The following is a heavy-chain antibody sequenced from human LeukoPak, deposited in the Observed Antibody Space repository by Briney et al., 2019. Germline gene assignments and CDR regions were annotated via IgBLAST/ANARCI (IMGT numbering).Heavy chain of an antibody. J-gene: IGHJ4*02. V-gene: IGHV4-59*01. CDR2: IYYSGST. D-gene: IGHD3-9*01. Sequence: SETLSPTCTVSGDSISSYYWSWIRQPPGKGLEWIGYIYYSGSTNYNPSLKSRVTISVDTSKNQFSLKLSSVTAADTAVYYCARHDLLTGYYFDYWGQGTLVTVSS. CDR1: GDSISSYY. CDR3: ARHDLLTGYYFDY.